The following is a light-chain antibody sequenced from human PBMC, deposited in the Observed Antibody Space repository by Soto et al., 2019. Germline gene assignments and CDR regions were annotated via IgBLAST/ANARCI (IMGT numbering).Light chain of an antibody. CDR2: GAS. Sequence: EIVMTQSPATLSVSPGERATLSCRASQSVSSNLAWYQQKPGQAPRLLIYGASTRATGIPARFSGSGSGTEFTLTISSLKSEDFAVYYCQQYNNWPRTSGQGTKV. V-gene: IGKV3-15*01. CDR3: QQYNNWPRT. J-gene: IGKJ1*01. CDR1: QSVSSN.